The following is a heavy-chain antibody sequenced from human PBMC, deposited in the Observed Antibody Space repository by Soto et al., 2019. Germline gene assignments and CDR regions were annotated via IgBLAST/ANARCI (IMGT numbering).Heavy chain of an antibody. CDR1: GYPNTLYL. D-gene: IGHD3-10*01. J-gene: IGHJ6*02. CDR2: ISPYNGNT. V-gene: IGHV1-18*01. CDR3: ARDQSVDRSYYYGIDV. Sequence: NLYRKTSGYPNTLYLIACLRQTQKQGLEWMGWISPYNGNTNYGQTLQGRVTLTTDTSTSTVYMELRSLRSDDTAVYYCARDQSVDRSYYYGIDVWGQGTTVTVSS.